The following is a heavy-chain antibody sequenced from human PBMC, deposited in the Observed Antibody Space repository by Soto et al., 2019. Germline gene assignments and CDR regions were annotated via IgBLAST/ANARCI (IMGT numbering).Heavy chain of an antibody. D-gene: IGHD6-13*01. J-gene: IGHJ4*02. V-gene: IGHV1-18*01. CDR2: ISAYNGNT. CDR1: GYTFTSYG. CDR3: AITAAGTHYFYFDY. Sequence: ASVKVSCKASGYTFTSYGISWVRQAPGQGLEWMGWISAYNGNTNYAQKLQGRVTMTTDTSTSTAYMELRSLRSDDTAVYYCAITAAGTHYFYFDYWGQGTLVTVS.